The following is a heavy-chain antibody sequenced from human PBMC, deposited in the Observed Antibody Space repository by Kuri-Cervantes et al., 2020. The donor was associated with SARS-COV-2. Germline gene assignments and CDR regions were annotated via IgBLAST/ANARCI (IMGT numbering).Heavy chain of an antibody. CDR2: MNPDTGNA. D-gene: IGHD2-2*01. CDR1: GYTFTNND. V-gene: IGHV1-8*02. Sequence: ASVKVSCKASGYTFTNNDTNWVRQASGQGLEWMGWMNPDTGNAGYAQKFQGRVTLTRITSISTAYMELSSLRSEDTAVYYCARGGCSSTSCYYTYFDYWGQGALVTVSS. J-gene: IGHJ4*02. CDR3: ARGGCSSTSCYYTYFDY.